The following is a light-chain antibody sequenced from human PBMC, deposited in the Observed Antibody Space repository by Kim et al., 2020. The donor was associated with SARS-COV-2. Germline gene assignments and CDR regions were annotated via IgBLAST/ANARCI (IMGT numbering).Light chain of an antibody. CDR1: TGSIASSY. Sequence: NFMLTQPHSVSESPGKTVTISCTRSTGSIASSYVQWYQQRPGSAPITLIYEDNQRHSGVPDRFSGSIDSSSNSASLTISGLQTDDEADYYCQSYDINNHEVFGGGTKLTVL. CDR2: EDN. V-gene: IGLV6-57*04. CDR3: QSYDINNHEV. J-gene: IGLJ2*01.